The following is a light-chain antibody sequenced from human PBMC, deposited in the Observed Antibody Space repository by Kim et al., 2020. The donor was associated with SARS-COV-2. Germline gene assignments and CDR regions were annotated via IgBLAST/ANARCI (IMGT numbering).Light chain of an antibody. CDR3: NSRDSSGNHLV. J-gene: IGLJ2*01. Sequence: LGQTVRITCQGHSLRSYYASWYQQKPGQAPVLVIYGKNNRPSGVPDRFSGASSGNTASLTITGAQAEDEADYYCNSRDSSGNHLVFGGGTKLTVL. V-gene: IGLV3-19*01. CDR2: GKN. CDR1: SLRSYY.